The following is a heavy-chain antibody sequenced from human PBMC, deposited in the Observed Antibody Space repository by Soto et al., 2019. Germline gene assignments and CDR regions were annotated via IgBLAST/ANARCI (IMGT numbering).Heavy chain of an antibody. J-gene: IGHJ6*01. CDR1: GYSFTSYW. CDR3: ARLHFSGGCCFEALSHFYYYGMGV. V-gene: IGHV5-10-1*01. Sequence: HGESLKISCKGSGYSFTSYWISWVRQMPGKGLEWMGRIDPSDSYTNYSPSFQGHVTISADKSISTAYLQWSSLKASDTAMYYCARLHFSGGCCFEALSHFYYYGMGVWGQGATVTVSS. CDR2: IDPSDSYT. D-gene: IGHD2-15*01.